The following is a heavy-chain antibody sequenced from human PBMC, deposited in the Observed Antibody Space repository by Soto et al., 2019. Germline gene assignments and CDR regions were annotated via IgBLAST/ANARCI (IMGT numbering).Heavy chain of an antibody. Sequence: GGSLRLSCAASGFTVSSNYMSWVRQAPGKGLEWVSVIYSGGSTYYADSVKGRFTISRDNSKNTLYLQMNSLRAEDTAVYYCAKADIVVVPAAAGDAFDIWGQGTMVTVSS. CDR1: GFTVSSNY. J-gene: IGHJ3*02. V-gene: IGHV3-53*01. CDR3: AKADIVVVPAAAGDAFDI. D-gene: IGHD2-2*01. CDR2: IYSGGST.